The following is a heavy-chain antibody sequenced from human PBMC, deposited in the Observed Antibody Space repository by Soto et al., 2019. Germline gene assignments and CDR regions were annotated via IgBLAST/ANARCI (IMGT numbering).Heavy chain of an antibody. CDR2: IFYSGST. V-gene: IGHV4-39*01. CDR1: GGSISSSSYY. J-gene: IGHJ6*02. Sequence: QLQLQESGPGLVKPSETLSLTCTVSGGSISSSSYYWGWIRQPPGKGLEWIGSIFYSGSTYYNPSLTRLVTISVDTSTNQFSLKLSSVTAADTAVYYCARHLTYCSAGSCYSDFPYYGMDVWGQGTTVTVSS. D-gene: IGHD2-15*01. CDR3: ARHLTYCSAGSCYSDFPYYGMDV.